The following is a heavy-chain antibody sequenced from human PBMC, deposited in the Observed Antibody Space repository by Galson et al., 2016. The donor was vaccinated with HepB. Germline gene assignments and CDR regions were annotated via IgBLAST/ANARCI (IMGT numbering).Heavy chain of an antibody. Sequence: SLRLSCAASGFTFSQRGMHWVRQAPGKGLEWVAADSMDGRRKFYADSVKGRFTISRDNSKNTLYLQMNSLRAEDTAVYYCAKAFGTGFWSGYDYWGQGTLVSVSS. CDR2: DSMDGRRK. CDR3: AKAFGTGFWSGYDY. D-gene: IGHD3-3*01. J-gene: IGHJ4*02. CDR1: GFTFSQRG. V-gene: IGHV3-30*18.